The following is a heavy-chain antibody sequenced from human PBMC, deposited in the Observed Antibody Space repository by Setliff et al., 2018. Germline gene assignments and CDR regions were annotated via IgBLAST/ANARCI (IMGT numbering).Heavy chain of an antibody. Sequence: ASVKVSCKASGGTFSSYAISWVRQAPGQGLEWMGRIIPIFGTANYAQKFQGRVTITADKSTSTAYMELRSLRSDDTAVYYCARVGSSSWLHPDVYYYYGMDVWGQGTTGTVS. D-gene: IGHD6-13*01. V-gene: IGHV1-69*06. CDR1: GGTFSSYA. CDR2: IIPIFGTA. CDR3: ARVGSSSWLHPDVYYYYGMDV. J-gene: IGHJ6*02.